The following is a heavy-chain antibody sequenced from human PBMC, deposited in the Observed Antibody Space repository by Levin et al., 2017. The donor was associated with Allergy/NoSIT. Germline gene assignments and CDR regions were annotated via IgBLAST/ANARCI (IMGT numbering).Heavy chain of an antibody. Sequence: GASVKVSCKASGYTFTGYYMHWVRQAPGQGLEWMGWINPNSGGTNYAQKFQGRVTMTRDTSISTAYMELSRLRSDDTAVYYCARDLGGYCSSTSCYAMGYYWGQGTLVTVSS. J-gene: IGHJ4*02. D-gene: IGHD2-2*01. CDR1: GYTFTGYY. CDR3: ARDLGGYCSSTSCYAMGYY. V-gene: IGHV1-2*02. CDR2: INPNSGGT.